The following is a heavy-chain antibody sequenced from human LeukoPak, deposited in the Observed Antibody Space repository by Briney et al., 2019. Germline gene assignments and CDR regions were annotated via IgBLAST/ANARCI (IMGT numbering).Heavy chain of an antibody. Sequence: ASVKVSCKASGYTFSNYYMHWVRQAPGQGLEWMGIINPNGGDTDYAQKFQGRVTMTRDTSTSTVYMELSSLRSEDTATYYCARDVVGSVWWFDPWGQGTLVTVSS. D-gene: IGHD6-19*01. J-gene: IGHJ5*02. CDR2: INPNGGDT. V-gene: IGHV1-46*01. CDR1: GYTFSNYY. CDR3: ARDVVGSVWWFDP.